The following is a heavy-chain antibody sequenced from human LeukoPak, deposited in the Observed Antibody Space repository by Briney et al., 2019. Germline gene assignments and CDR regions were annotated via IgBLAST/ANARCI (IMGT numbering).Heavy chain of an antibody. Sequence: PSETLSLTCTVSGGSISSSSYYWGWIRQPPGKGLEWIGSIYYSGSTYYNPSLKSRVTISVDTSKNQFSLKLSSVTAADTAVYYCARASLRSQPFDPWGQGTLVTVSS. CDR2: IYYSGST. D-gene: IGHD3-3*01. CDR3: ARASLRSQPFDP. CDR1: GGSISSSSYY. V-gene: IGHV4-39*01. J-gene: IGHJ5*02.